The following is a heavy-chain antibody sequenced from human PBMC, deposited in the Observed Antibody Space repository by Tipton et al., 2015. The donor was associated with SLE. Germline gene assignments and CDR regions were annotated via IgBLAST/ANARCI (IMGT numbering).Heavy chain of an antibody. CDR1: GFTFSSYA. D-gene: IGHD3-16*02. V-gene: IGHV3-23*01. J-gene: IGHJ4*02. CDR3: AKIMITFGGVIVIPPYFDY. CDR2: ISGSGGST. Sequence: GSLRLSCAASGFTFSSYAMSWVRQAPGKGLEWVSAISGSGGSTYYADSVKGRFTISRDNSKNTLYLQMNSLRAEDTAVYYCAKIMITFGGVIVIPPYFDYWGQGTLVTVSS.